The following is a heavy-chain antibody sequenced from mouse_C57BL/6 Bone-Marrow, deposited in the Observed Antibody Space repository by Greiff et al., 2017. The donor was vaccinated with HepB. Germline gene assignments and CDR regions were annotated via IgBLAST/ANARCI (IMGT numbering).Heavy chain of an antibody. CDR1: GFTFSSYA. CDR3: TRGGGFHYFDY. V-gene: IGHV5-9-1*02. D-gene: IGHD1-2*01. Sequence: VQLKESGEGLVKPGGSLKLSCAASGFTFSSYAMSWVRQTPEKRLEWVAYISSGGDYIYYADTVKGRFTISRDNARNTLYLQMSSLKSEDTAMYYCTRGGGFHYFDYWGQGTTLTVSS. CDR2: ISSGGDYI. J-gene: IGHJ2*01.